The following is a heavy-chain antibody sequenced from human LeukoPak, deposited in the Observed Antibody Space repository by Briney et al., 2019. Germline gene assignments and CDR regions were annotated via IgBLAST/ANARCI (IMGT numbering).Heavy chain of an antibody. CDR2: ISSSSSYI. D-gene: IGHD4-23*01. V-gene: IGHV3-21*01. CDR1: GFTFSSYS. J-gene: IGHJ4*02. Sequence: GGSLRLSCAASGFTFSSYSMSWVRQAPGKGLEWVSSISSSSSYIYYADSVKGRFTISRDNAENSLYLQMNSLRAEDTAVYYCARLETTVVKGPLGYWGQGTLVTVSS. CDR3: ARLETTVVKGPLGY.